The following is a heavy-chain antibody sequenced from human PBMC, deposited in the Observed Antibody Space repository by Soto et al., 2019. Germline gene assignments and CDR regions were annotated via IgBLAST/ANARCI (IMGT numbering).Heavy chain of an antibody. Sequence: EVQLVESGGGLVKPGGSLRLSCAASGFTFSSYSMNWVRQAPGKWLEWVSSISRSSSYIYYADSVKGRFTISRDNAKNSLYLQMNSLRAEDTAVYYCAALVCSGSYSRQDDYWGQGTLVTVSS. CDR2: ISRSSSYI. CDR3: AALVCSGSYSRQDDY. J-gene: IGHJ4*02. D-gene: IGHD3-10*02. CDR1: GFTFSSYS. V-gene: IGHV3-21*01.